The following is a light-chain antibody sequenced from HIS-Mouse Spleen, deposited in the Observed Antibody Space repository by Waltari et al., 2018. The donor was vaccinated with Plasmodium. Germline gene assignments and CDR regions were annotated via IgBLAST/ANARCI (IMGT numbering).Light chain of an antibody. CDR1: QSVSSN. CDR2: GAS. V-gene: IGKV3-15*01. CDR3: QQYNNWPRGT. Sequence: EIVMTQSPATLSVSPGERATLSCRASQSVSSNLAWYQQKPGQAPRLLIYGASTRATGIPARFSGSGSGTEFTLTISSMQSEDFAVYYCQQYNNWPRGTFGQATKVEIK. J-gene: IGKJ1*01.